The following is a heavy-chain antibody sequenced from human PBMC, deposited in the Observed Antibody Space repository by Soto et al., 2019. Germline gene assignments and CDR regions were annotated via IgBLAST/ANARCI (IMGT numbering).Heavy chain of an antibody. Sequence: GASVKVSCKASGGTFSSYAISWVQQAPGQGLEWMGGIIPIFGTANYAQKFQGRVTITADESTSTAHMELTSLRSEDTAVYYCATAGIVVTSQPQLGYWGHGVLVTVSS. CDR3: ATAGIVVTSQPQLGY. CDR2: IIPIFGTA. CDR1: GGTFSSYA. J-gene: IGHJ1*01. D-gene: IGHD1-26*01. V-gene: IGHV1-69*13.